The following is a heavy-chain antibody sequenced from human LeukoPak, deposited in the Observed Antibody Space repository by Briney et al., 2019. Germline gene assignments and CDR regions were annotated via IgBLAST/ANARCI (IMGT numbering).Heavy chain of an antibody. CDR3: ASRRYCYDSSGFDGFDY. CDR2: INPSGGST. J-gene: IGHJ4*02. D-gene: IGHD3-22*01. CDR1: GYTFTSYY. Sequence: GASVKVSCKASGYTFTSYYMHRVRQAPGQGLEWMGIINPSGGSTSYAQKFQGRVTMTRDTSTSTVYMELSSLRSEDTAVYYCASRRYCYDSSGFDGFDYWGQGTLVTVSS. V-gene: IGHV1-46*03.